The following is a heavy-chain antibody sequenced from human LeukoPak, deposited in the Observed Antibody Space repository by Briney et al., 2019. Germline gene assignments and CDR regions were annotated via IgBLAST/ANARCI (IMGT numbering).Heavy chain of an antibody. CDR2: ITSGGSHI. CDR1: GFSFSNYN. Sequence: PGGSLRLSCAASGFSFSNYNMNWARLSPGKGLEWVSSITSGGSHIYYADSVRGRFTISRDNAETSLYLQMNSLRAEDSAVYFCARDPYSGEYGPHYYYYMDVWGKGTTVTVSS. D-gene: IGHD1-26*01. CDR3: ARDPYSGEYGPHYYYYMDV. V-gene: IGHV3-21*01. J-gene: IGHJ6*03.